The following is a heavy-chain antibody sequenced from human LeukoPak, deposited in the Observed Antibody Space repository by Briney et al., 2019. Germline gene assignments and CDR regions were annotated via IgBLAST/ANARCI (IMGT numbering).Heavy chain of an antibody. Sequence: GGSLRLSCTVSGITFSNHEMTWVRQAPGKGLEWVSHISSSGSDIYYADSVKGRLTISRDNAKGSLYLQMNSLTSDDTALYYCASDPRPSGGGPLDYWGQGTLVTVSS. D-gene: IGHD2-15*01. CDR3: ASDPRPSGGGPLDY. CDR1: GITFSNHE. CDR2: ISSSGSDI. J-gene: IGHJ4*02. V-gene: IGHV3-48*03.